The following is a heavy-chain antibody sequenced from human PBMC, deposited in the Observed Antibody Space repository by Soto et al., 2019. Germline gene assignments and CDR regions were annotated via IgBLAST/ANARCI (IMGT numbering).Heavy chain of an antibody. CDR2: TSAYSGST. D-gene: IGHD3-16*02. V-gene: IGHV1-18*01. Sequence: QVQLVQSGAEVKKPGASVRVSCKASGYSFSTHGVSWVRQAPGQGLEWMGWTSAYSGSTNYSQKLEGRVTMTTDTSTSTAYMELGSLRSDDTAVYYCARANYRSWFDPWGQGTLVTVSS. CDR1: GYSFSTHG. J-gene: IGHJ5*02. CDR3: ARANYRSWFDP.